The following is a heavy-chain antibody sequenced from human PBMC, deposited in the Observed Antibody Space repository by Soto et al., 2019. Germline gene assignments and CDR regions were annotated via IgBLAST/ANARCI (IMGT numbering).Heavy chain of an antibody. J-gene: IGHJ4*02. Sequence: EVQLLESGGGLVQPGGSLRLSCAASGFTFSSYAMSWVRQAPGKGLEWVSAISGSGGSTYYADSVKGRFTISRDNSKNTLYLQMNSLRAEDTAVYYCAKREGLRFSEWLPFDYWGQGTLVTVSS. V-gene: IGHV3-23*01. CDR1: GFTFSSYA. D-gene: IGHD3-3*01. CDR3: AKREGLRFSEWLPFDY. CDR2: ISGSGGST.